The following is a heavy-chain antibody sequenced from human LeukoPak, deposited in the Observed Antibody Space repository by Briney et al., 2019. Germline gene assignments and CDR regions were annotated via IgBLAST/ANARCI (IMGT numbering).Heavy chain of an antibody. D-gene: IGHD6-13*01. CDR3: ARHARHTQLVEGRSGYYYGMDV. CDR2: IYYSGST. V-gene: IGHV4-39*01. J-gene: IGHJ6*02. CDR1: GGSISSSSYY. Sequence: PSETLSLTCTVSGGSISSSSYYWGWIRQPPGKGLEWIGSIYYSGSTYYNPSLKSRVTISVDTSKNQFSLKLSSVTAADTAVYYCARHARHTQLVEGRSGYYYGMDVWGQGTTVTVSS.